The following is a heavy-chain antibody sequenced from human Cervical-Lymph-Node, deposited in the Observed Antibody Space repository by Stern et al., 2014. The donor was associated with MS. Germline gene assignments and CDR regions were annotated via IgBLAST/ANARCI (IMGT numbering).Heavy chain of an antibody. D-gene: IGHD2-8*01. CDR2: ISYDGNHK. V-gene: IGHV3-30*03. CDR1: GFTFSSYG. Sequence: QLVQSGGAVVQPGRSLRLSCAASGFTFSSYGMHWVRQAPGKGLEWVTVISYDGNHKYYAASVKGRFTISRDNSKNTLHLQMNSVTPDDTAIYYCARDYEDTSMLFDHWGQGTLVTVSS. J-gene: IGHJ4*02. CDR3: ARDYEDTSMLFDH.